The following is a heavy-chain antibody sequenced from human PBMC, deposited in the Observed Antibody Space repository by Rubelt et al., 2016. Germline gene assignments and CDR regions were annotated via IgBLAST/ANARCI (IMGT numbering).Heavy chain of an antibody. CDR1: GYTFTSYY. Sequence: QVQLVQSGAEVKKPGASVKVSCKASGYTFTSYYMHWVRQAPGQGLEYMGIINPTDGGTSYVQKVQGRVTMTRDTSTSTVYMELSSLRSDDTAVYYCARELNDFDIWGQGTMVTVSS. J-gene: IGHJ3*02. CDR3: ARELNDFDI. V-gene: IGHV1-46*01. CDR2: INPTDGGT.